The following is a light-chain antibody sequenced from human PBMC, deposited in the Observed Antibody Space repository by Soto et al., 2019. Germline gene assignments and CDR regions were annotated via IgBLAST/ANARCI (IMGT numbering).Light chain of an antibody. CDR3: QQSTRSLYT. CDR2: GSS. J-gene: IGKJ2*01. Sequence: EIVLTQSPATLSLSPGEGAALSCRASHNFSASYLAWYQQKPGQAPRLLMHGSSNRAVSIPDRFSGSGSGTQLTLPISRLEPEDFAVYYCQQSTRSLYTFGQGTRLQIK. V-gene: IGKV3-20*01. CDR1: HNFSASY.